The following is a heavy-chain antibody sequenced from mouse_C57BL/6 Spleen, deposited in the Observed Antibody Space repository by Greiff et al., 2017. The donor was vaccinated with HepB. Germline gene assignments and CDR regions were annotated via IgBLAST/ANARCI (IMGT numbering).Heavy chain of an antibody. CDR1: GYTFTSYT. J-gene: IGHJ4*01. CDR2: INPSSGYT. CDR3: ARGWLPYYYAMDY. V-gene: IGHV1-4*01. D-gene: IGHD2-3*01. Sequence: VQLQQSGAELARPGASVKMSCKASGYTFTSYTMHWVKQRPGQGLEWIGYINPSSGYTKYNQKFKDKATLTADKSSSTAYMQLSSLTSEDSAVYYCARGWLPYYYAMDYWGQGTSVTVSS.